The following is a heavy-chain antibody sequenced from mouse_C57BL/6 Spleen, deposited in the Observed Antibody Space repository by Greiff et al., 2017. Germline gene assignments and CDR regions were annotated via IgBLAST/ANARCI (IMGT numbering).Heavy chain of an antibody. J-gene: IGHJ2*01. CDR1: GYTFTSYW. CDR2: IHPSDSDT. V-gene: IGHV1-74*01. CDR3: AISQLELFDY. Sequence: QVHVKQPGAELVKPGASVKVSCKASGYTFTSYWMHWVKQRPGQGLEWIGRIHPSDSDTNYNQKFKGKATSTVDKSSSTAYMQLSSLTSEDSAVYYCAISQLELFDYWGQGTTLTVSS. D-gene: IGHD4-1*02.